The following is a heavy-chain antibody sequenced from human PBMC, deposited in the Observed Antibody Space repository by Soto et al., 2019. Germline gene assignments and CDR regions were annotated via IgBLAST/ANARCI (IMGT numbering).Heavy chain of an antibody. Sequence: GGSLRLSCAASGFTFSSYGMHWVRQAPGKGLEWVAVISYDGSNKYYADSVKGRFTISRDNSKNTLYLQMNSLRAEDTAVYYCAKGDYGDYLFAFWGQGTLVTVSA. CDR3: AKGDYGDYLFAF. CDR1: GFTFSSYG. CDR2: ISYDGSNK. D-gene: IGHD4-17*01. V-gene: IGHV3-30*18. J-gene: IGHJ4*02.